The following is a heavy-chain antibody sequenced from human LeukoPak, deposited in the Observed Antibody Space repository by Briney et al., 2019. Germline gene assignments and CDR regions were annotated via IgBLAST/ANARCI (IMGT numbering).Heavy chain of an antibody. CDR2: INPNSGGT. J-gene: IGHJ4*02. CDR1: GYTFTGYY. V-gene: IGHV1-2*04. D-gene: IGHD2-2*01. CDR3: ARVHSYCSSTSCLDY. Sequence: GASVKVSCKASGYTFTGYYMHWVRQAPGQGLEWMGWINPNSGGTNYAQKFQGWVTMTRDTSISTAYMELSSLRSEDTAVYYCARVHSYCSSTSCLDYWGQGTLVTVSS.